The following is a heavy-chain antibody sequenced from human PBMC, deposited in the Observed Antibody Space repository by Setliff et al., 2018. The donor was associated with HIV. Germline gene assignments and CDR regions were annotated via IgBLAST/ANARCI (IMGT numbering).Heavy chain of an antibody. CDR3: ARHPLTDWYFDL. Sequence: SETLSLTCSVSGGSISNNDYYWGWIRQSPGKGLEWIGTIFNSGSSYYNPSLESRVTISVDTFQNQFSLRLRSVTAADTAVYYCARHPLTDWYFDLWGRGTLVTVSS. CDR1: GGSISNNDYY. V-gene: IGHV4-39*01. J-gene: IGHJ2*01. D-gene: IGHD7-27*01. CDR2: IFNSGSS.